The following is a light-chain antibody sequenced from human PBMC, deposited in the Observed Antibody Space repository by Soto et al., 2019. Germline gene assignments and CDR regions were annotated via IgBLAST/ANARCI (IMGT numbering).Light chain of an antibody. V-gene: IGKV3-20*01. CDR3: QQYGSSQWT. J-gene: IGKJ1*01. CDR2: GAS. Sequence: EIVLTQSPGTLSLSPGERATLSCRASQSVSSSYLAWYQQKPGQAPRLLIYGASSRATGIPDRFSGSGSGTDFTLTISRLEPEDFAVYYCQQYGSSQWTFGQGTRWIS. CDR1: QSVSSSY.